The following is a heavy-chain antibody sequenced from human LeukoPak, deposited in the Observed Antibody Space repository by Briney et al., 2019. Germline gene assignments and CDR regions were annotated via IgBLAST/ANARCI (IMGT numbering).Heavy chain of an antibody. CDR1: GGSISSYY. D-gene: IGHD3-10*01. J-gene: IGHJ6*04. CDR3: ARDSVRGVDLDV. CDR2: IYISATT. Sequence: SETLSLTCTVSGGSISSYYWSWIRQPAGKGLEWIGRIYISATTNYNPSLKSRVTMSVDTSKNQFSLKLSSVTAADTAVYYCARDSVRGVDLDVWGKGATVTISS. V-gene: IGHV4-4*07.